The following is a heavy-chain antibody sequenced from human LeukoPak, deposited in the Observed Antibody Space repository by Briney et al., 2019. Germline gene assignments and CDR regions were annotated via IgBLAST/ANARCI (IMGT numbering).Heavy chain of an antibody. CDR2: IYTTGTS. D-gene: IGHD3-22*01. V-gene: IGHV4-4*07. CDR1: GGSFSSYY. CDR3: ARAGVPSYYERRGYYFAF. J-gene: IGHJ4*02. Sequence: SETLSLTCTVFGGSFSSYYWSWVRQPAGKGLEWIGRIYTTGTSKYNPSLQSRVTMSVDKSKRQFSLNVTSVTAADTAVYYCARAGVPSYYERRGYYFAFWGQGIQVTVPS.